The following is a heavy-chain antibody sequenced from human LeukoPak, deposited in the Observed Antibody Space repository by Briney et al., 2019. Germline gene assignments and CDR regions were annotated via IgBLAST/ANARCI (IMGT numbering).Heavy chain of an antibody. Sequence: PSETLSLICTVSGGSISSYYWSWIRQPAGKGLEWIGRIYTTGSTHYNPSLKGRVTMSVDTSKNQFSLKLSSVTAADTAVYYCARDSGSYHIVDYMDVWGKGTTVTVSS. CDR1: GGSISSYY. J-gene: IGHJ6*03. V-gene: IGHV4-4*07. D-gene: IGHD1-26*01. CDR3: ARDSGSYHIVDYMDV. CDR2: IYTTGST.